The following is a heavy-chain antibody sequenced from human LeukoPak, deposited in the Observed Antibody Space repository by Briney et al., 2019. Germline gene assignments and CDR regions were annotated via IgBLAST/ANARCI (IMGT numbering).Heavy chain of an antibody. CDR2: INPNSGGT. D-gene: IGHD4-11*01. CDR1: GYSFTDKY. V-gene: IGHV1-2*02. J-gene: IGHJ3*02. Sequence: ASVKVSCKASGYSFTDKYMHWVRQAPGQGLEWMGWINPNSGGTNYAQKFQGRVTITRNTSISTAYMELSSLRSEDTAVYYCARGSYTSHGGDAFDIWGQGTMVTVSS. CDR3: ARGSYTSHGGDAFDI.